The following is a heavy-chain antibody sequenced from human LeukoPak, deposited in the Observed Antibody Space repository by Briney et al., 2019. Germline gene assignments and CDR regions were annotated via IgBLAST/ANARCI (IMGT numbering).Heavy chain of an antibody. D-gene: IGHD6-19*01. Sequence: GASVKVSCKASGYTFTSYDINWVRQATGQGLEWMGWMNPNSGNTGYAQKFQGRVTITRNTSISTAYMGLSSLRSEDTAVYYCARGVAVAGLSADAFDIWGQGTMVTVSS. V-gene: IGHV1-8*03. CDR1: GYTFTSYD. CDR2: MNPNSGNT. J-gene: IGHJ3*02. CDR3: ARGVAVAGLSADAFDI.